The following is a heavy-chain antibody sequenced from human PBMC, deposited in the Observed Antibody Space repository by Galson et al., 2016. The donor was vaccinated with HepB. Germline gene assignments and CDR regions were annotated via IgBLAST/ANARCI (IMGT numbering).Heavy chain of an antibody. D-gene: IGHD3-22*01. CDR3: ARGRAESSGYHDAFDI. CDR1: GGPIRFYY. Sequence: SETLSLTCTVSGGPIRFYYWSWIRQPPGKGLEWIGYIYYNGRTSYNPSLKSRVTISRDTSNNQFSLKLASVTAADTAVYYCARGRAESSGYHDAFDIWGRGTAVSVSS. CDR2: IYYNGRT. J-gene: IGHJ3*02. V-gene: IGHV4-59*01.